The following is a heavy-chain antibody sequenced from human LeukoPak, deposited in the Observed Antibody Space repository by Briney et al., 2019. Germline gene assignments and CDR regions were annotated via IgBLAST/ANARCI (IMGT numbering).Heavy chain of an antibody. CDR2: INPSGGST. D-gene: IGHD5-18*01. CDR3: ARDEAVDTAMGPPFDY. V-gene: IGHV1-46*01. J-gene: IGHJ4*02. CDR1: GYTFTSYY. Sequence: ASVKVSCKASGYTFTSYYMHWVRQAPGQGLEWMGIINPSGGSTSYAQKFQGRVTMTRDTSTSTVYMELSSLRSEDTAMYYCARDEAVDTAMGPPFDYWGQGTLVSVSS.